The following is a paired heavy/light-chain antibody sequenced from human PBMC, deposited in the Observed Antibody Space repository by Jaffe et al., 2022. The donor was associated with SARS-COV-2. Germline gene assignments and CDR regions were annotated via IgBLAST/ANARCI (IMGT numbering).Heavy chain of an antibody. CDR2: VGPDGDP. CDR1: GFTFTSYD. Sequence: EVQLVESGGGLVQPGGSLRLSCAASGFTFTSYDMQWVRQATGKGLEWVSGVGPDGDPYYADFAKGRFTISRENAKNSFHLQMNSLRAGDTAVYYCVRSYGMDVWGQGTTVTVSS. J-gene: IGHJ6*02. CDR3: VRSYGMDV. V-gene: IGHV3-13*05.
Light chain of an antibody. CDR1: QGIRYD. CDR3: LQHKSYPPF. Sequence: DIQMTQSPSSLSASVGDRVTITCRASQGIRYDLGWYQQKPGKAPKRLIYGASSLSSGVPSRFSGSGFGTEFTLTISSLQPEDFATYYCLQHKSYPPFFGGGTKVDIK. J-gene: IGKJ4*01. V-gene: IGKV1-17*01. CDR2: GAS.